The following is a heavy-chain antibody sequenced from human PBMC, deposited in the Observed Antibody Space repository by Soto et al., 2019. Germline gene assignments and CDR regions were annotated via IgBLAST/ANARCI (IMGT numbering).Heavy chain of an antibody. CDR1: GGTFSSYA. V-gene: IGHV1-69*13. J-gene: IGHJ5*02. CDR3: ARDSGIVATIYNWFDP. CDR2: IIPIFGTA. D-gene: IGHD5-12*01. Sequence: PVKVSCKASGGTFSSYAISWVRQAPGQGLEWMGGIIPIFGTANYAQKFQGRVTITADESTSTAYMELSSLRSEDTAVYYCARDSGIVATIYNWFDPWGQGTLVTVSS.